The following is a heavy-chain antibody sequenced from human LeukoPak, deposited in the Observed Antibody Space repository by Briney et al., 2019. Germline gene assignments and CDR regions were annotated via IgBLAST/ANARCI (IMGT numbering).Heavy chain of an antibody. CDR3: ARDLSSWGSYRYFDY. CDR1: GYTFTNYG. D-gene: IGHD3-16*02. CDR2: VSPYNGNT. V-gene: IGHV1-18*01. J-gene: IGHJ4*02. Sequence: ASVKVSCKASGYTFTNYGISWVRQAPGQGLEWMGWVSPYNGNTNYVQKLQGRVTMTTDTSTSTAYMELRSLRSDDTAVYYCARDLSSWGSYRYFDYWGQGTLVTVSS.